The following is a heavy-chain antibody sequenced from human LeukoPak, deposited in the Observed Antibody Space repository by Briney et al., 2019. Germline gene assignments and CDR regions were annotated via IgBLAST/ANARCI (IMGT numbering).Heavy chain of an antibody. D-gene: IGHD3-22*01. J-gene: IGHJ6*02. V-gene: IGHV3-11*06. Sequence: PGGSLRLSCAASGFTFSDYYMSWIRQAPGKGLEWVSYISSSSSYTNYADSVKGRFTISRGNAKNSLYLQMNSLRAEDTAVYYCARDGRYYYDSSGSYYYGMDVWGQGTTVTVSS. CDR1: GFTFSDYY. CDR2: ISSSSSYT. CDR3: ARDGRYYYDSSGSYYYGMDV.